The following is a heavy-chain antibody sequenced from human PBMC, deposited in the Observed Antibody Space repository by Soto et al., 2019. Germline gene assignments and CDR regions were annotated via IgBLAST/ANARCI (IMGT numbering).Heavy chain of an antibody. CDR1: GYTFTSYD. CDR2: MNPNSGNT. CDR3: ARLGRSWYRGWLDP. J-gene: IGHJ5*02. Sequence: ASVKVSCKASGYTFTSYDINWVRQATGQGLEWMGWMNPNSGNTGYAQKFQGRVTMTRNTSISTAYMERSSLNSSDTAVYYCARLGRSWYRGWLDPWGQGTLVTVSS. D-gene: IGHD6-13*01. V-gene: IGHV1-8*01.